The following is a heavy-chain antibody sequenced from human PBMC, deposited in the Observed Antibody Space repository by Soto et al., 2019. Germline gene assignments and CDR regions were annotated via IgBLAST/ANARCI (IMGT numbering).Heavy chain of an antibody. CDR1: CYTFTSYG. CDR2: ISAYNGNT. J-gene: IGHJ4*02. Sequence: SAKVSCKASCYTFTSYGISWVRQAPGQGLEWMGWISAYNGNTNYAQKLQGRVTMTTDTSTSTAYMELRSLRSDDTAVYYCARDYDSSGYYFNYFDYWGQGTLVTVSS. D-gene: IGHD3-22*01. CDR3: ARDYDSSGYYFNYFDY. V-gene: IGHV1-18*01.